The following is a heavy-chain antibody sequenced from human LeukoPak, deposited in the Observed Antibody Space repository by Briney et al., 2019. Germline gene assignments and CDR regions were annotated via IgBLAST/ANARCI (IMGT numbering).Heavy chain of an antibody. Sequence: SETLSLTCTVSGGSISSYYWSWIRQPPGKGLEWIGYIYYSGSTNCNPSLKSRVTISVDTSKNQFSLRVSSVTAADTAVYYCARHLNNCGDDCYIFDYWGQGTLVTVSS. CDR3: ARHLNNCGDDCYIFDY. D-gene: IGHD2-21*01. V-gene: IGHV4-59*08. J-gene: IGHJ4*02. CDR1: GGSISSYY. CDR2: IYYSGST.